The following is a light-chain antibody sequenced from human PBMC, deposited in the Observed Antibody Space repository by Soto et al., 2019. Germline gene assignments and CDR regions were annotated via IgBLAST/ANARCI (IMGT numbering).Light chain of an antibody. J-gene: IGLJ2*01. V-gene: IGLV4-69*01. CDR1: SGHSSYA. Sequence: QSVLTQSPSASASLGASVKLTCTLSSGHSSYAIAWHQLQPEKGPRYLMKLNSDGSHSKGDGIPDRFSGSSSGAERYLTISSLQSEDEADYYCQNWGTGNVVFGGGTKVTVL. CDR2: LNSDGSH. CDR3: QNWGTGNVV.